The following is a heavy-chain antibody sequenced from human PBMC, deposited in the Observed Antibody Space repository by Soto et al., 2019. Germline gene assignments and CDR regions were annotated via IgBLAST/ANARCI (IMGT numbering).Heavy chain of an antibody. CDR3: ARDLDDFWSGYYGGLDY. Sequence: GGSLRLSCAASGFTFSSYGMHWVRQAPGKGLEWVAVIWYDGSNKYYADSVKGRFTISRDNSKNTLYLQMNSLRAEDTAVYYCARDLDDFWSGYYGGLDYWGQGTLVTVSS. CDR2: IWYDGSNK. CDR1: GFTFSSYG. D-gene: IGHD3-3*01. J-gene: IGHJ4*02. V-gene: IGHV3-33*01.